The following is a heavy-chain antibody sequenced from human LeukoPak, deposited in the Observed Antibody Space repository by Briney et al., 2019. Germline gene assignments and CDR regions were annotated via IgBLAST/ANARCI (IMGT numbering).Heavy chain of an antibody. Sequence: GGSLRLSCAASGFSFRNYWMGWVRQAPGKGLEWVANTKPDGSAEYYADSVRGRFTASRDNANNLLYLQMNRLRAEDTAVYYCARDGGLHTNFDYWGQRTLLTVSS. CDR2: TKPDGSAE. V-gene: IGHV3-7*01. D-gene: IGHD2-15*01. CDR1: GFSFRNYW. CDR3: ARDGGLHTNFDY. J-gene: IGHJ4*02.